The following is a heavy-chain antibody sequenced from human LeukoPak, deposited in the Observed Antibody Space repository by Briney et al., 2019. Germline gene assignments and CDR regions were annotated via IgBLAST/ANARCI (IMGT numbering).Heavy chain of an antibody. J-gene: IGHJ4*02. CDR1: GASFSNDY. Sequence: SETLSLTCTVSGASFSNDYWSWVRQAPGKGLEWIGYIYHNGRTNYSPSLKSRITMSIDTSQNQFSLKLTSVTAADTAVYYCARASGGIGYFDTWGRGSLVTVSS. D-gene: IGHD3-10*01. CDR2: IYHNGRT. CDR3: ARASGGIGYFDT. V-gene: IGHV4-59*01.